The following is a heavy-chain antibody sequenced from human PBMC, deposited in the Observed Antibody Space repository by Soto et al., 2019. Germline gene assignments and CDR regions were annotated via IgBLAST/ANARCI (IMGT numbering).Heavy chain of an antibody. CDR1: GGSLSRGDYY. D-gene: IGHD1-26*01. CDR3: ARERGATGFDY. CDR2: IYYSGST. Sequence: SGTLSLTCTVSGGSLSRGDYYWGWVRQPPGKGLEWIGYIYYSGSTYYNPSLKSRVTISVDTSKNQFSLKLSSVTAADTAVYYCARERGATGFDYWGQGTLVTVSS. J-gene: IGHJ4*02. V-gene: IGHV4-30-4*01.